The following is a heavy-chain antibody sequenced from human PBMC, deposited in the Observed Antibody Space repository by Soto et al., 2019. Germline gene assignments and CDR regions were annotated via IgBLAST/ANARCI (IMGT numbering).Heavy chain of an antibody. CDR2: ISSDGDTI. D-gene: IGHD5-12*01. J-gene: IGHJ6*02. CDR3: TKGGYDLIYYFGMDV. V-gene: IGHV3-9*01. Sequence: EVQLIESGGGWVQPGTSLRVSCAASGFTFHEYAMHWVRQAPGKGLEWVSGISSDGDTIAYADSVQGRFTVFRDNAKKSLYLQMNSLRAEDTALYYCTKGGYDLIYYFGMDVWGQGTTVTVSS. CDR1: GFTFHEYA.